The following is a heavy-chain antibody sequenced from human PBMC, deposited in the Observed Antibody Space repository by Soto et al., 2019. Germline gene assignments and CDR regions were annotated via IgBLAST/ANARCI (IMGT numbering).Heavy chain of an antibody. Sequence: SETLSLTCTVSGGSISSYYWSWIRQPPGKGLEWIGYIYYSGSTNYNPSLKSRVTISVDTSKNQFSLKLSSVTAADTAVYYCARVYEGYYYGMDVWGQGTTVTRLL. CDR3: ARVYEGYYYGMDV. CDR1: GGSISSYY. J-gene: IGHJ6*01. V-gene: IGHV4-59*01. D-gene: IGHD3-3*01. CDR2: IYYSGST.